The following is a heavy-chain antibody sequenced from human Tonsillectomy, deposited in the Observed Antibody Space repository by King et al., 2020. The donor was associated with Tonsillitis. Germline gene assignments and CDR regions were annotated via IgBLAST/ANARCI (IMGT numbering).Heavy chain of an antibody. J-gene: IGHJ2*01. CDR2: IYYSGST. CDR1: GDSVSSSSYY. D-gene: IGHD3-22*01. CDR3: ARQRDSSGYFFDL. Sequence: QLQESGPGLVKPSETLSLTCTVSGDSVSSSSYYLGWIRQPPGKGLEWIGNIYYSGSTYYNPSLRSRATISVHTSKNQFSLKLSSVTAADTAVYYCARQRDSSGYFFDLWGRGTLVTVSS. V-gene: IGHV4-39*01.